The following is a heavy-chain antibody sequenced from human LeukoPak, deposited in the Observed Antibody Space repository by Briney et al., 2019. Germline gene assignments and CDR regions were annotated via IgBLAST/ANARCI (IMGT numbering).Heavy chain of an antibody. J-gene: IGHJ4*02. Sequence: PSETLSLTCTVSGGSISSYYWSWIRQPPGKGLEWIGYIYYSGSTNYNPSLKSRVTISVDTSKNRFSLKLSSVTAADTAVYYCARDPGGDGFDYWGQGTLVTVSS. CDR3: ARDPGGDGFDY. CDR1: GGSISSYY. V-gene: IGHV4-59*01. D-gene: IGHD5-24*01. CDR2: IYYSGST.